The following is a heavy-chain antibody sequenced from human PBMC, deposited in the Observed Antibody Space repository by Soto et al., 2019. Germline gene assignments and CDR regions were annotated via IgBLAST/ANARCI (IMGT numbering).Heavy chain of an antibody. J-gene: IGHJ6*02. Sequence: ASVKVSCKASGYSFTDYHIHWVRRAPGQGLEWLGRINPKSGGTSTAQKFQGWVTMTRDRSISTIYMELTRLRSDDTAVYFCARGHSTDCSNGVCSFFYNHEMDVWGQGTTVTVSS. V-gene: IGHV1-2*04. CDR2: INPKSGGT. D-gene: IGHD2-8*01. CDR3: ARGHSTDCSNGVCSFFYNHEMDV. CDR1: GYSFTDYH.